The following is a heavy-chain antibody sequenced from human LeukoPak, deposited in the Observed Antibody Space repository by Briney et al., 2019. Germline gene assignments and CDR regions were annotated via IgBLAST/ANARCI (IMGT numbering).Heavy chain of an antibody. D-gene: IGHD3-3*01. CDR2: IRYDGSNK. Sequence: GGSLRLSCTASGFTFSSYGMHWVRQAPGKGLEWVAFIRYDGSNKYYADSVKGRFTISRDNSKNTLYLQMNSLRAEDTAVYYCAKDRALYDFWSGYYGDYWGQGTLVTVSS. CDR1: GFTFSSYG. J-gene: IGHJ4*02. CDR3: AKDRALYDFWSGYYGDY. V-gene: IGHV3-30*02.